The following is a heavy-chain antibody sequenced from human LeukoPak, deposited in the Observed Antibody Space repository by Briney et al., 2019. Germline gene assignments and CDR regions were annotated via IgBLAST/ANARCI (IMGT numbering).Heavy chain of an antibody. CDR3: ARGNGYNYY. V-gene: IGHV4-59*01. CDR1: GGSMSGFY. Sequence: PSETLSLTCTVSGGSMSGFYGSWIRQPPGKGLEWIGYSYYSGSTNYNPSLKSRVTISVDTSKNQFSLKLSSVTAADTALYYCARGNGYNYYWGQGTLVTVSS. J-gene: IGHJ4*02. CDR2: SYYSGST. D-gene: IGHD5-24*01.